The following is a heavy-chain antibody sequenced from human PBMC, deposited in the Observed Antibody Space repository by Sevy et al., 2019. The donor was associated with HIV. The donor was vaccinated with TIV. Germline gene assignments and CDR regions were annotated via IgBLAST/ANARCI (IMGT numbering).Heavy chain of an antibody. J-gene: IGHJ4*02. Sequence: GGSLRLSCAASGFTFSSYEMNWVRQAPGKGLEWVSYISSSGSTIYYADSVKGRFTISRDNAKNSLYLQMNSLRAEDTAVYYCARASYIVLVDYWGQGTLVTVSS. CDR3: ARASYIVLVDY. D-gene: IGHD2-8*01. CDR2: ISSSGSTI. V-gene: IGHV3-48*03. CDR1: GFTFSSYE.